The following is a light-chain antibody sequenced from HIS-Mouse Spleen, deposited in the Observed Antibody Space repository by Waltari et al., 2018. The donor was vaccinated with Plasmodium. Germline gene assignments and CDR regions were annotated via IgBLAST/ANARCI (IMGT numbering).Light chain of an antibody. Sequence: IQLTQSPSSLSASVVDRVTITCRASQGIRNDLGWYQQKPGKATTLLISAASSLQSGVPSRFSGSGSGTDFTLTISSLQPEDFATYYCLQDYNYPYTFGQGTKLEIK. CDR2: AAS. J-gene: IGKJ2*01. CDR1: QGIRND. V-gene: IGKV1-6*01. CDR3: LQDYNYPYT.